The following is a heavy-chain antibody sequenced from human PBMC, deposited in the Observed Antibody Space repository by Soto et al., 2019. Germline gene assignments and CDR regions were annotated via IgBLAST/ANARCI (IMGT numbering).Heavy chain of an antibody. Sequence: QVQLQQWGAGLLKPSETLSLTCAVYGGSFSGYYWSWIRQPPGKGLEWIGEINHSGSTNYNPSLKSLVTISLATAKNQFSLKLSSVTAADTAVYYCARGEMTYYYGSGSYYNVFWFDPWGQGTLVTVSS. D-gene: IGHD3-10*01. CDR1: GGSFSGYY. V-gene: IGHV4-34*01. CDR3: ARGEMTYYYGSGSYYNVFWFDP. CDR2: INHSGST. J-gene: IGHJ5*02.